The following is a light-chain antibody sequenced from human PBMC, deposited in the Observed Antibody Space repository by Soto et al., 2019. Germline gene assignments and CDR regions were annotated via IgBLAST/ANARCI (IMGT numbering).Light chain of an antibody. J-gene: IGKJ5*01. Sequence: DIQLTQSPSSLSASVGDRVTITCRASQSVTTYLNWYQQKPGKAPKLLISAASSLRDGVPSRFSGSGSGTVFTLTINSLHPEDFATYYCQQSYSTPITFGQGTRLEIK. V-gene: IGKV1-39*01. CDR2: AAS. CDR3: QQSYSTPIT. CDR1: QSVTTY.